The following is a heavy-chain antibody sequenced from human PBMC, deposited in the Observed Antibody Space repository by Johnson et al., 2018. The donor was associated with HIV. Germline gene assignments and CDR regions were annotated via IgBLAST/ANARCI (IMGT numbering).Heavy chain of an antibody. D-gene: IGHD3-22*01. CDR2: ISYDGSNK. Sequence: QMLLVESGGGVVQPGRSLRLSCAASGFTFSSYAMHWVRQAPGKGLEWVAVISYDGSNKYYADSVKGRFTISRDNSKNTVFLQMSSLRSEDTAVYYCVRRFYDSSAFYVWGQGTVVTVSS. J-gene: IGHJ3*01. CDR1: GFTFSSYA. CDR3: VRRFYDSSAFYV. V-gene: IGHV3-30*04.